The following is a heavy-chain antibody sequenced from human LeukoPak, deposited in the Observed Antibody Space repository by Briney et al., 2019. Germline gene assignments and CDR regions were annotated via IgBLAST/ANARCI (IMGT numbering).Heavy chain of an antibody. J-gene: IGHJ4*02. V-gene: IGHV3-23*01. CDR1: GFIFSNYA. D-gene: IGHD6-19*01. Sequence: GGSLRLSCVASGFIFSNYAMSWVRQAPGKGLEWVSVISGSGDNTYYADSVKGRFTISRDNSKNTLYLQMNSPRAEDTAVYYCAKDRSDNSSWYLGDYWGQGTLVTVSS. CDR3: AKDRSDNSSWYLGDY. CDR2: ISGSGDNT.